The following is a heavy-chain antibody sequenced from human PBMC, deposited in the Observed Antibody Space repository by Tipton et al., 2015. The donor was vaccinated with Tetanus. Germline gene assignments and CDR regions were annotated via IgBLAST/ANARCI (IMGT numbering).Heavy chain of an antibody. CDR2: ISSSSTYI. J-gene: IGHJ4*02. CDR3: ARVAPDFLTGSPDY. Sequence: SLRLSCAASGFTFSSYGMHWVRQAPGKGLEWVSSISSSSTYIYYADSLRGRFTISRDNAKNSLSLQLNSLRAEDTAVYYCARVAPDFLTGSPDYWGQGTLVTVSS. CDR1: GFTFSSYG. V-gene: IGHV3-21*01. D-gene: IGHD3-9*01.